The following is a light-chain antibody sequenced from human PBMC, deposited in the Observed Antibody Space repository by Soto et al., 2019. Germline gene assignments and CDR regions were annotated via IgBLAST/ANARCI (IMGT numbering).Light chain of an antibody. CDR3: QSYDSSLSGYVV. J-gene: IGLJ2*01. V-gene: IGLV1-40*01. CDR1: SSNIVAGYD. CDR2: GNS. Sequence: QSVLTQPPSESGAPGQRGTISCTGSSSNIVAGYDVHWYQQLPGTAPKLLIYGNSNRPSGVHDRLSGSKSGTSASLAITGLQAEVEADYYCQSYDSSLSGYVVFGGGTKLTVL.